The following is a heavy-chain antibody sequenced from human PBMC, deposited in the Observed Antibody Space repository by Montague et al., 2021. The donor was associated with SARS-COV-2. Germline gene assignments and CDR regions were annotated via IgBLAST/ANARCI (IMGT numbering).Heavy chain of an antibody. CDR1: GGSINSSF. V-gene: IGHV4-59*01. CDR2: IYYRGST. CDR3: AREDRWNWFDP. D-gene: IGHD5-24*01. J-gene: IGHJ5*02. Sequence: SETLSLTCTVSGGSINSSFWSCIRQPPGKGLEWIGYIYYRGSTNYNPSLETRVTISVDPSKNQFSLKLSSVTAADTAVYYCAREDRWNWFDPWGQGTLVIVSS.